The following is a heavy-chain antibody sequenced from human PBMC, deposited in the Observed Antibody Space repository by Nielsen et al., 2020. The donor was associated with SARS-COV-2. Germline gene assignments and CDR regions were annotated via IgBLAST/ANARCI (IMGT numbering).Heavy chain of an antibody. CDR3: AKGGSSWYGGVFDP. D-gene: IGHD6-13*01. V-gene: IGHV3-30-3*01. Sequence: GGSLRLSCAASGFTFSSYAMHWVRQAPGKGLEWVALISYDGTNTFYTDSVKGRFTISRDNSKKTLYLQMNSLRAEDTAVYYCAKGGSSWYGGVFDPWGQGTLVTVSS. CDR1: GFTFSSYA. J-gene: IGHJ5*02. CDR2: ISYDGTNT.